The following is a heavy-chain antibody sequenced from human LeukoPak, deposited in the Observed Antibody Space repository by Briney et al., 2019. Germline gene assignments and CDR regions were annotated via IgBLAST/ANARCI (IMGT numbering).Heavy chain of an antibody. CDR2: IRYDGSNK. Sequence: SGGSLRLSCAASGFTFSSYGMHWVRQAPGKGLEWVAFIRYDGSNKYYADSVKGRFTISRDNSKNTLYLQMNSLRAEDTAVYYCAKDLFSLGPSYLTTGTLDYWGQGTLVTVSS. V-gene: IGHV3-30*02. D-gene: IGHD4-17*01. J-gene: IGHJ4*02. CDR1: GFTFSSYG. CDR3: AKDLFSLGPSYLTTGTLDY.